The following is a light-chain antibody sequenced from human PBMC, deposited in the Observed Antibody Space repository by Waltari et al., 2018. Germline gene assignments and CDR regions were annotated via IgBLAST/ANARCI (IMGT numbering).Light chain of an antibody. J-gene: IGLJ2*01. CDR1: SSDVGGYNY. CDR2: EVS. CDR3: SSFAGTNNFVV. V-gene: IGLV2-8*01. Sequence: QSALTQPPSASGSPGQSVTISCTGTSSDVGGYNYVSWYQQHPGKAPKLMIYEVSQRPSGVPDRFSGSKSGDTASLTVSGLQADDEADYYCSSFAGTNNFVVFGGGTKLTV.